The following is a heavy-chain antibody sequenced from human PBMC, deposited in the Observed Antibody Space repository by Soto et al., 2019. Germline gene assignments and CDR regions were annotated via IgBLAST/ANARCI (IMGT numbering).Heavy chain of an antibody. CDR1: GYTFTSYA. D-gene: IGHD1-26*01. V-gene: IGHV1-3*05. Sequence: QVQLVQSGAEEKKPGASVKVSCKASGYTFTSYAMHWVRQAPGQRLEWMGWINAGNGNTKYSQKFQGRVTITRDTPASTAYMELSSLRSEDTAVYYCARDKSYYSFGGYYYGMDVWGQGTTVTVSS. CDR3: ARDKSYYSFGGYYYGMDV. CDR2: INAGNGNT. J-gene: IGHJ6*02.